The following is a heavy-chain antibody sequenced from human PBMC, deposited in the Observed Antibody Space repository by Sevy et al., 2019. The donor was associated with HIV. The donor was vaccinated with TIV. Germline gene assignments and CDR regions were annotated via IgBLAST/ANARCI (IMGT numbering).Heavy chain of an antibody. Sequence: GGSLRLSCAASGFAFSSSWMTWVRQAPGKGLEWVANIKQDGSEKYYVDFLKGRFTISRDNAKNSLYLQMNSLRAEDTAVYYCARLCTGFIYYYYYGTDVWGQGTTVTVSS. CDR3: ARLCTGFIYYYYYGTDV. CDR1: GFAFSSSW. J-gene: IGHJ6*02. D-gene: IGHD2-2*01. CDR2: IKQDGSEK. V-gene: IGHV3-7*01.